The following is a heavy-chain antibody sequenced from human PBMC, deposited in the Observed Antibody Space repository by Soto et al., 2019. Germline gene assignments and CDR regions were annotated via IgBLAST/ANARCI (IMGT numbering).Heavy chain of an antibody. CDR1: GYSFTSYW. J-gene: IGHJ3*02. V-gene: IGHV5-10-1*01. D-gene: IGHD3-10*01. CDR2: IDPSDSYT. CDR3: ATTHYYGSGSYYSGDAFDI. Sequence: PGESLKISCKGSGYSFTSYWISWVRQMPGKGLEWMGRIDPSDSYTNYSPSFQGHVTISADKSISTAYLQWSSLKASDTAMYYCATTHYYGSGSYYSGDAFDIWGQGTMVTVSS.